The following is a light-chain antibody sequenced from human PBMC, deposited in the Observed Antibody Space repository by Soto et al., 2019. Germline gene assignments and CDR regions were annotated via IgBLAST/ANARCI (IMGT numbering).Light chain of an antibody. CDR3: QEYNSYSPLT. J-gene: IGKJ4*01. CDR1: QSISTW. Sequence: DIQMTQSPSTLSASVGDRVTITCRASQSISTWLAWYQQKPGKAPKLLIYKASNLEVGVPLRFSGSGSETEFTLTINSLQPDDFATYYCQEYNSYSPLTFGGGTKVDIK. CDR2: KAS. V-gene: IGKV1-5*03.